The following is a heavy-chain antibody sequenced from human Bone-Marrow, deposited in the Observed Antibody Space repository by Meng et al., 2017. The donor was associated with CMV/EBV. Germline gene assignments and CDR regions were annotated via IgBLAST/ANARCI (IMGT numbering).Heavy chain of an antibody. Sequence: QVQLVRVGAEVKKPGASVKVSCKVSGYSLTELSMHWVRQAPGKGLEWMGGFDPEDGETIYAQKFQGRVTMTEDTSTDTAYMELSSLRSEDTAVYYCATDPPPHMGAAAPYNWFDPWGQGTLVTVSS. D-gene: IGHD6-13*01. CDR3: ATDPPPHMGAAAPYNWFDP. J-gene: IGHJ5*02. CDR2: FDPEDGET. V-gene: IGHV1-24*01. CDR1: GYSLTELS.